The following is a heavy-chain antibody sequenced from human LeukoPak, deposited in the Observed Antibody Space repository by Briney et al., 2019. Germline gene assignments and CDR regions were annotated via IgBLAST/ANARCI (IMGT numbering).Heavy chain of an antibody. D-gene: IGHD2-15*01. V-gene: IGHV3-23*01. CDR2: ISGSGGST. Sequence: GGSLRLSCAASGFTFSSYAMSWVRQAPGKGLEWVSAISGSGGSTYYADSVKGRFTISRDNAKNSLFLQMNSLRAEDTAVYYCARAGGSSHADYWGQGTLVTVSS. J-gene: IGHJ4*02. CDR3: ARAGGSSHADY. CDR1: GFTFSSYA.